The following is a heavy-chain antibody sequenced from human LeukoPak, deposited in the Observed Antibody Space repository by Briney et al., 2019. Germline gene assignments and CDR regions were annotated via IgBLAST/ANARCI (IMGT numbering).Heavy chain of an antibody. J-gene: IGHJ4*02. D-gene: IGHD1-26*01. Sequence: PGGSLRLSCAASGFTFDDYGMHWVRQPPGKGLEWVSLISWDGGTTYYADSVKGRFTISRDNSKNSLYLRMNSLRAEDTALYYCAKKGEGYYFDYWGQGTLVTVSS. CDR2: ISWDGGTT. V-gene: IGHV3-43D*04. CDR3: AKKGEGYYFDY. CDR1: GFTFDDYG.